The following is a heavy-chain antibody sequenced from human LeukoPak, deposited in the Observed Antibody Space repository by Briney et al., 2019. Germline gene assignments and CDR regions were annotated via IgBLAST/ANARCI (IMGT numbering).Heavy chain of an antibody. CDR2: IYTSGST. CDR1: GGSISSGSYY. D-gene: IGHD6-13*01. Sequence: PSETLSLTCTVSGGSISSGSYYWSWIRQPAGKGLEWIGRIYTSGSTNYNPSLKSRVTISVDTSKNQFSLKLSSVTAADTAVYYCARISVGAAGNDWFDPWGQGTLVTVSS. CDR3: ARISVGAAGNDWFDP. J-gene: IGHJ5*02. V-gene: IGHV4-61*02.